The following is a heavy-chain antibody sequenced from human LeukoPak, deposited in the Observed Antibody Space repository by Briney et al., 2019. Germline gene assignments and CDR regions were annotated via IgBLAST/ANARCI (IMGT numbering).Heavy chain of an antibody. J-gene: IGHJ4*02. V-gene: IGHV3-21*01. CDR1: GFTFSSYS. CDR2: ISSSSSYI. D-gene: IGHD6-13*01. CDR3: ASIWTVAAAGTDY. Sequence: GGSLRLSCAASGFTFSSYSMNWVRQAPGKGLEWVSSISSSSSYIYYADSVKGRFTISRDNAKNSLYLQMNSLRAEDTAVYYCASIWTVAAAGTDYWGQGTLVTVSS.